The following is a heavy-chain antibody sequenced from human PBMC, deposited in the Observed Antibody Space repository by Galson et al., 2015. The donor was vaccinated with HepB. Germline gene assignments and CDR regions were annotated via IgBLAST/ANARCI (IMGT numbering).Heavy chain of an antibody. CDR2: IIPIFGTA. CDR1: GGTFSSYA. D-gene: IGHD3-22*01. J-gene: IGHJ4*02. Sequence: SVKVSCKASGGTFSSYAISWVRQAPGQGLEWMGGIIPIFGTANYSQKFQGRVTITADKSTSTAYMELSSLRSEDTAVYYCARNEAYYYDSSGLDYWGQGTLVTVSS. V-gene: IGHV1-69*06. CDR3: ARNEAYYYDSSGLDY.